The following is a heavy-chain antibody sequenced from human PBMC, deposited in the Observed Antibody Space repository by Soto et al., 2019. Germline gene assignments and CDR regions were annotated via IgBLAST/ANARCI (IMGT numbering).Heavy chain of an antibody. CDR1: GFTFSTHA. CDR3: ARDQTGITTAGGGRIDH. CDR2: VSVDGSNK. D-gene: IGHD6-13*01. Sequence: QVQLVESGGGVVQPGRSLRLSCPASGFTFSTHAMHWVRQAPGKGLECVAIVSVDGSNKDYADAVKGRFTISRDSSKNTLYLQMSGLTPEDTAFYYCARDQTGITTAGGGRIDHWGQGTLVTVSS. J-gene: IGHJ4*02. V-gene: IGHV3-30-3*01.